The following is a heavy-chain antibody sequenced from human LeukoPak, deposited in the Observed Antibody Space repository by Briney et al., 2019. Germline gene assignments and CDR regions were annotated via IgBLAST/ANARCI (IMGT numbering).Heavy chain of an antibody. CDR3: VLSSGYTYASFDL. D-gene: IGHD5-18*01. J-gene: IGHJ4*02. CDR2: IHGADDK. Sequence: SGPTLVKPTQTLTLTCTFSGFSLNISGVSVGWLRQPPGKALEWLALIHGADDKRYSPSLQSRLTIVKDTSKNQLVLAMTNMDPVDTATYYCVLSSGYTYASFDLWGQGTLVTVSS. CDR1: GFSLNISGVS. V-gene: IGHV2-5*02.